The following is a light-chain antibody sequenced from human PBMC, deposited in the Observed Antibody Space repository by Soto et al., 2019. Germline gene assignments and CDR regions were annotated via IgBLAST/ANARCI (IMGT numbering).Light chain of an antibody. J-gene: IGKJ1*01. V-gene: IGKV1-5*01. Sequence: DIQMTQSPSSVSASVGDRVTITCRASQSISSYLNWYQQKPGEAPKLLIYDASALPRGVPSRFSGRGSGTKFTLTIESMQPDDFATYYCQQYETFSGTFGPGTKVDI. CDR2: DAS. CDR1: QSISSY. CDR3: QQYETFSGT.